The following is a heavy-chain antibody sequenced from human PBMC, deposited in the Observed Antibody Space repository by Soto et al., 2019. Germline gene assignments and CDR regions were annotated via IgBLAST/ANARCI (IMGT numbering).Heavy chain of an antibody. D-gene: IGHD5-12*01. V-gene: IGHV3-23*01. CDR1: GFTFDIYA. CDR2: IIGSGGTP. CDR3: AKHSGYDHYYDMDV. J-gene: IGHJ6*02. Sequence: EVQRLESGGGLVQPGGSLRLSCAASGFTFDIYAMSWVRQAPGKGLEWVSTIIGSGGTPYYADSVKGRFTISRDNSKNTLYVQMISLRADDTAEYYCAKHSGYDHYYDMDVWGQGTTVTVSS.